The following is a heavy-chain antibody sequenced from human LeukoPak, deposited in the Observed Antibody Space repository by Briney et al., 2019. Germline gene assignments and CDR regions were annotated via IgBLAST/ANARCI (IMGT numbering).Heavy chain of an antibody. CDR2: ISAYNGNT. CDR1: GGTFSSYG. V-gene: IGHV1-18*01. CDR3: ARNYDILTGYTGIDY. J-gene: IGHJ4*02. Sequence: ASVKVSCKASGGTFSSYGISWVRQAPGQGLEWMGWISAYNGNTNYAQKLQGRVTMTTDTSTSTAYMELRSLRSDDTAVYYCARNYDILTGYTGIDYWGQGTLVTISS. D-gene: IGHD3-9*01.